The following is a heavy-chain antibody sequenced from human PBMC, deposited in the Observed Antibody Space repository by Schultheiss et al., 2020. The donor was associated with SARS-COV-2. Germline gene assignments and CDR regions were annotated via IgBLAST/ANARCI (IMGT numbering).Heavy chain of an antibody. CDR1: GDSISSSNW. Sequence: SETLSLTCAVSGDSISSSNWWSWVRQPPGKGLEWIGEIYHSGSTNYNPSLKSRVTISVDKSKNQFSLKLSSVTAADTAVYYCARVAGYSSSWYLAYYYYYGMDVWGQGTTVTVSS. J-gene: IGHJ6*02. D-gene: IGHD6-13*01. CDR3: ARVAGYSSSWYLAYYYYYGMDV. CDR2: IYHSGST. V-gene: IGHV4-4*02.